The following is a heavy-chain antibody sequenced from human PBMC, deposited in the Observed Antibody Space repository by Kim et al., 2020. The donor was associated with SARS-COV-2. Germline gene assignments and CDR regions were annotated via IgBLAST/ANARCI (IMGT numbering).Heavy chain of an antibody. CDR1: GYTFTSYY. Sequence: ASVKVSCKASGYTFTSYYMHWVRQAPGQGLEWMGIINPSGGSTSYAQKFHGRVTMTRDTSTSTVYMELSSLRSEDTAVYYCARDDSAAYYGSGSPTFDYWGQGTLVTVSS. CDR2: INPSGGST. V-gene: IGHV1-46*01. J-gene: IGHJ4*02. CDR3: ARDDSAAYYGSGSPTFDY. D-gene: IGHD3-10*01.